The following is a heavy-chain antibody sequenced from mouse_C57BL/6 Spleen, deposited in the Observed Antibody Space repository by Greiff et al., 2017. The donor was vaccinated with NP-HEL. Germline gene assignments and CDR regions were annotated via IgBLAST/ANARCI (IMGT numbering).Heavy chain of an antibody. Sequence: VQLQQSGPELVKPGASVKISCKASGYAFSSSWMNWVKQRPGKGLEWIGRIYPGDGDTNYNGKFKGKATLTADKSSSTAYMQLSSLTSEDSAVYFCARGGLLRFYWYFDVWGTGTTVTVSS. D-gene: IGHD1-1*01. V-gene: IGHV1-82*01. CDR2: IYPGDGDT. CDR1: GYAFSSSW. J-gene: IGHJ1*03. CDR3: ARGGLLRFYWYFDV.